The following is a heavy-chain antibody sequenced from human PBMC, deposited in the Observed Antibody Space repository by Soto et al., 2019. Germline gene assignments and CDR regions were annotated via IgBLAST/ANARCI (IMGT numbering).Heavy chain of an antibody. V-gene: IGHV1-69*01. D-gene: IGHD5-18*01. J-gene: IGHJ5*02. Sequence: QVQLVQSGAEVQKPGSSVKVSCKASGGTFSSYAISWVRQAPGQGLEWMGGIIPIFGTANYAQKFQGRVTITADESTSTAYMELSSLRSEDTAVYYCASWGERGYSYGYWFDPWGQGTLVTVSS. CDR1: GGTFSSYA. CDR3: ASWGERGYSYGYWFDP. CDR2: IIPIFGTA.